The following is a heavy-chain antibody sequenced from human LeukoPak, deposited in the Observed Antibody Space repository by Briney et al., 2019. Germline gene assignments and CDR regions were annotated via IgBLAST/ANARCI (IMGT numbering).Heavy chain of an antibody. CDR1: GFTFSSYG. Sequence: GGSLRLSCAGSGFTFSSYGLHWVRQAPGKGLEWVALISYDGVNKYYADSVKGRFTISRDNSKNTLYLQMNSLKAEDTAVYYCAKWRNSWYYFGDWGQGTLVTVSS. J-gene: IGHJ4*02. CDR3: AKWRNSWYYFGD. D-gene: IGHD6-13*01. V-gene: IGHV3-30*18. CDR2: ISYDGVNK.